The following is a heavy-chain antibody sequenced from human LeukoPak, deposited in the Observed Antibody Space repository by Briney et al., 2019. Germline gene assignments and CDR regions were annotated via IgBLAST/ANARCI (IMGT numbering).Heavy chain of an antibody. CDR1: GFTFSSYA. Sequence: GGSLRLSCAASGFTFSSYAMSWVRQAPGKGLEWGSAISGSGGSTYYADSVKGRFTISRDNFKNTLYLQMNSLRAEDTAVYYCASTALYYYGMDVWGQGTTVTVSS. CDR2: ISGSGGST. D-gene: IGHD5-18*01. CDR3: ASTALYYYGMDV. J-gene: IGHJ6*02. V-gene: IGHV3-23*01.